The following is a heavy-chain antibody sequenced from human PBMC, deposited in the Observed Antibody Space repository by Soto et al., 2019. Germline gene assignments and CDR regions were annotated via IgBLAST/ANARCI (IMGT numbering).Heavy chain of an antibody. CDR1: GGSISSGGYS. J-gene: IGHJ4*02. CDR3: ARETTYDSSGYSGSRTFDY. V-gene: IGHV4-30-2*01. Sequence: LSLTCAVSGGSISSGGYSWSWIRQPPGKGLEWIGYIYHSGSTYYNPSLKSRVTISVDRSKNQFSLKLSSVTAADTAVYYCARETTYDSSGYSGSRTFDYWGQGTLVTVSS. CDR2: IYHSGST. D-gene: IGHD3-22*01.